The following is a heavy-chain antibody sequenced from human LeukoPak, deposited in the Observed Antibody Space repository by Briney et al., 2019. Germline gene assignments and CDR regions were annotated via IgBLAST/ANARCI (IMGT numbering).Heavy chain of an antibody. CDR2: IWFDGSNT. Sequence: GGSLRLSCAASGFTFSGYGMHWVRQAPGKGLEWVAVIWFDGSNTYYADSVKGRFTISRDNSKNTLFLQMNSLRAEDTAVYYCAKDRDYGDYSDYWGQGTLVTVSS. CDR3: AKDRDYGDYSDY. D-gene: IGHD4-17*01. CDR1: GFTFSGYG. J-gene: IGHJ4*02. V-gene: IGHV3-33*06.